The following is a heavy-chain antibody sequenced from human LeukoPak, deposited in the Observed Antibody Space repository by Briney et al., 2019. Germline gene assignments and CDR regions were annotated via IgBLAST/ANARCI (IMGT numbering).Heavy chain of an antibody. CDR2: IIPIFGTA. J-gene: IGHJ4*02. CDR3: ARGVGELLYPTFDY. CDR1: GGTFSSYA. Sequence: SVKVSCKASGGTFSSYAISWVRQAPGQGLEWMGGIIPIFGTANYAQKFQGRVTITADESTSTAYMELSSLRSEDTAVYYCARGVGELLYPTFDYWGQGTLVTGSS. D-gene: IGHD3-10*01. V-gene: IGHV1-69*01.